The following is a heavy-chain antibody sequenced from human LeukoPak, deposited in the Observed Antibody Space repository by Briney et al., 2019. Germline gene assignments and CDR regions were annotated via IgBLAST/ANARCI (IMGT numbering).Heavy chain of an antibody. D-gene: IGHD4-17*01. Sequence: GGSLGLSCAASGFTFSRYSMNWVRQAPGKGLEWVSYISSSSTKYYADSVKGRFTISRDNAKNSLYLQMNSLRVEDTAVYQCAREMGGDNPIPLDYWGQGTLVTVSP. V-gene: IGHV3-48*01. CDR3: AREMGGDNPIPLDY. J-gene: IGHJ4*02. CDR2: ISSSSTK. CDR1: GFTFSRYS.